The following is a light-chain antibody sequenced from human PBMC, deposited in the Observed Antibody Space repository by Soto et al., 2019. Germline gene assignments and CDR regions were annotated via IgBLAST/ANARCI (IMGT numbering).Light chain of an antibody. CDR1: QSLLHITGETF. CDR3: MQSTQLPPT. CDR2: EVS. V-gene: IGKV2D-29*02. Sequence: DGLMTLTPLARSFAPGQASSISCKSGQSLLHITGETFLFWYLQKPGQSPQLLIYEVSTRVSGVPDRFSGSGSGTDFTLEISRVETDDVGIYYCMQSTQLPPTFGQGTRLEI. J-gene: IGKJ5*01.